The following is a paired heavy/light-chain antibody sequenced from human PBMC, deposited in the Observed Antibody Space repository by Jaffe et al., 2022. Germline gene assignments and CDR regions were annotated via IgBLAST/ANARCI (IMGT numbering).Heavy chain of an antibody. V-gene: IGHV3-9*01. CDR1: GFTFDDYA. Sequence: EGQLVESGGGLVQPGRSLRLSCAASGFTFDDYAMHWVRQAPGKGLEWISGITWNSGIIGYADSVKGRFTISRDNAKNSLYLQMNGLRGEDTAVYYCARSEARMTIFGVDFDCWGQGTLVTVSS. J-gene: IGHJ4*02. CDR2: ITWNSGII. D-gene: IGHD3-3*01. CDR3: ARSEARMTIFGVDFDC.
Light chain of an antibody. CDR1: SSDVGGYDY. CDR2: DVS. V-gene: IGLV2-11*01. Sequence: QSALTQPRSVSGSPGQSVTISCTGTSSDVGGYDYVSWYQQHPGKAPKLMICDVSSRPSGVPDRFSGSKSGNTASLTISGLLAEDEADYYCCSYAGTHSLLFGGGTKLTVL. J-gene: IGLJ2*01. CDR3: CSYAGTHSLL.